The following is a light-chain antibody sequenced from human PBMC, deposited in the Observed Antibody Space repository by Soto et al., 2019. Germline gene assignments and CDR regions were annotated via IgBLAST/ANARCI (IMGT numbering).Light chain of an antibody. J-gene: IGLJ1*01. CDR3: CSYVGSTTYV. CDR1: SNDVGSYSH. CDR2: EGS. Sequence: QSVLTQPASVSGSPGQSITISCTGSSNDVGSYSHVSWYQQHPGKAPKVMIYEGSQRPSGVSNRFSGSKSGNTASLTISGLQAENEADNNCCSYVGSTTYVFGTGTKVTAL. V-gene: IGLV2-23*01.